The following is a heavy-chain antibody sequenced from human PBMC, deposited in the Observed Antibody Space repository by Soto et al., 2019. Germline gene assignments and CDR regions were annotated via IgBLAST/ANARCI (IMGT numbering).Heavy chain of an antibody. Sequence: SETLSLTCTVSGGSISSYYWSWIRQPPGKGLEWIGYIYYSGSTNYNPSLKSRVTISVDTSKNQFSLKLSSVTAADTAVYYCARGDDFWSGYSQGYYYYMDVWGKGTAVTVSS. CDR1: GGSISSYY. CDR2: IYYSGST. D-gene: IGHD3-3*01. V-gene: IGHV4-59*01. J-gene: IGHJ6*03. CDR3: ARGDDFWSGYSQGYYYYMDV.